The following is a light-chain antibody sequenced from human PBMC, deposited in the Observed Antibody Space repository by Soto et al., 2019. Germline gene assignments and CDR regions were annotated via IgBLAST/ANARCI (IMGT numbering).Light chain of an antibody. V-gene: IGKV4-1*01. CDR2: WAS. J-gene: IGKJ1*01. Sequence: DIVMTQSPDSLAVSLGERVTINCKSSQSVLYSSNNKNYLAWYQQKPGQPPKLLIYWASTRESGVPDRVSGSGSGTDFTLTISSLQAEDVAVYYCQQYYRPWSFGQGTKVEIK. CDR3: QQYYRPWS. CDR1: QSVLYSSNNKNY.